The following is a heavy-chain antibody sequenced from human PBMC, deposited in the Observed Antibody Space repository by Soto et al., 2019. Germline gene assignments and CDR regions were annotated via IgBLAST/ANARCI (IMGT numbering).Heavy chain of an antibody. J-gene: IGHJ4*02. CDR3: ARGTAHYYDSSGYFDY. D-gene: IGHD3-22*01. Sequence: EVQLVESGGGLVKPGGSLRLSCAASGFTFSTYSMNWVRQAPGKGLEWVSSISSSISYIYYADSVKGRFTISRDNAKNSLYLQMNSLRADDTAVYYCARGTAHYYDSSGYFDYWGQGTLVTVSS. CDR1: GFTFSTYS. CDR2: ISSSISYI. V-gene: IGHV3-21*01.